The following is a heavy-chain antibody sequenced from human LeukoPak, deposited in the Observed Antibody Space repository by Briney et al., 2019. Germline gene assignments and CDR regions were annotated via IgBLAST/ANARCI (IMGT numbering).Heavy chain of an antibody. CDR3: ARDPATKGSSSWYVLGWVDP. J-gene: IGHJ5*02. CDR1: VYTFTSYY. D-gene: IGHD6-13*01. Sequence: GASVNVSFKSTVYTFTSYYMHEVRQAAGQGGAGMGWINPNSGGTNYAQKFQGRVTMTRDTAISTAYMELSRLRSDDTAVYYCARDPATKGSSSWYVLGWVDPWGQGTLVTVSS. V-gene: IGHV1-2*02. CDR2: INPNSGGT.